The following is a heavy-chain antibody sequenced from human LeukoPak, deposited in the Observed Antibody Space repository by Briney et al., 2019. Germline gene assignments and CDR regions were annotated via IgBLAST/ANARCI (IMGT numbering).Heavy chain of an antibody. D-gene: IGHD1-26*01. CDR2: FSGSGDGR. Sequence: GGSLRLFCAASGFTFSDYSIEWVRQSPGKGLKYFSYFSGSGDGRAYAESVRGRFTISRDNSKSTLFLEMGSLRPDDMAVYYCARQKGPGANWFDHWGQGILVTVSS. J-gene: IGHJ5*02. CDR3: ARQKGPGANWFDH. CDR1: GFTFSDYS. V-gene: IGHV3-64*02.